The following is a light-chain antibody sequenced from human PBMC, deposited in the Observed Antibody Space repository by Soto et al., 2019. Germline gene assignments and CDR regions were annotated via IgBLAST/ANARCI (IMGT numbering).Light chain of an antibody. V-gene: IGLV2-23*02. CDR1: NSDVGNYNL. J-gene: IGLJ3*02. Sequence: QSALTQPASVSGSPGQWITISCAGTNSDVGNYNLVSWYQQHPGKAPKLMIYAVSKRPSGVSNRFSGSKSGNTASLTISGLQAEDEADYYCTSFARGSTLVFGGGTKLTVL. CDR2: AVS. CDR3: TSFARGSTLV.